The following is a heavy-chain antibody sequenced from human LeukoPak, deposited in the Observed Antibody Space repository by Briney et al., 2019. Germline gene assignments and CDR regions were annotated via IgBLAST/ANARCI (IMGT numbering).Heavy chain of an antibody. D-gene: IGHD1-14*01. V-gene: IGHV3-30*02. J-gene: IGHJ4*02. CDR1: GFTFSSYG. CDR2: IRYDGNNK. Sequence: GGSLRLSCAASGFTFSSYGMHWVRQAPGKGLEWVAFIRYDGNNKYYADSVKGRFTISRDNSKNTLYLQMNSLRAEDTAVYFCAKGPGGGVRGFDNWGQGTPVTVSS. CDR3: AKGPGGGVRGFDN.